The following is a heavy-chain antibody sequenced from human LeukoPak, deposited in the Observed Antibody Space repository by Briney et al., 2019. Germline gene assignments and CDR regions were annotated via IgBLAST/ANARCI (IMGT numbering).Heavy chain of an antibody. Sequence: SETLSLTCAVYGGSFSGYYWSWIRQPPGKGLEWIGEINHSGSTNYNPSLKSRVTISVDTSKNQFSLKLSSVTAADTAVYYCARVLVDMATLSPCRYHFDSWGQGTLVTVAS. V-gene: IGHV4-34*01. CDR3: ARVLVDMATLSPCRYHFDS. CDR1: GGSFSGYY. D-gene: IGHD5-24*01. CDR2: INHSGST. J-gene: IGHJ4*02.